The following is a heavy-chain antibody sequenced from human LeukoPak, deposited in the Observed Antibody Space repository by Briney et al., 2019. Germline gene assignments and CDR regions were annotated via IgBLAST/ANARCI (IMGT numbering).Heavy chain of an antibody. D-gene: IGHD3-22*01. V-gene: IGHV3-33*08. CDR3: ARDQDSSGYLDY. CDR2: IWYDGSNK. Sequence: GGSLRLSCAASGFTFSSYGMHWVRQAPGKGLEWVAAIWYDGSNKYYADSVKGRFTISRDNSKNTLYLQMNSLRAEDTAVYYCARDQDSSGYLDYWGQGTLVTVSS. CDR1: GFTFSSYG. J-gene: IGHJ4*02.